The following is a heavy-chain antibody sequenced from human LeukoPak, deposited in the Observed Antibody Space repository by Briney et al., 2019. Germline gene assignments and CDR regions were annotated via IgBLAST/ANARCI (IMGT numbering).Heavy chain of an antibody. CDR1: GFTFDNFA. Sequence: GGSLRLSCTASGFTFDNFAMHWVRQAPGKGLEWVAVIFYDGTIYYYADSVKGRFTISRDNSKNTLYLQMNSLRAEDTAVYYCAKDRRWLPDYWGQGTLVTVSS. V-gene: IGHV3-30*04. J-gene: IGHJ4*02. CDR2: IFYDGTIY. D-gene: IGHD5-24*01. CDR3: AKDRRWLPDY.